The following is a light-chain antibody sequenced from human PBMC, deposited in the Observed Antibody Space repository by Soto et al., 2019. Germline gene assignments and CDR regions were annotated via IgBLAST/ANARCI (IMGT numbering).Light chain of an antibody. CDR2: GAS. J-gene: IGKJ4*01. CDR3: QQSYTTPLT. Sequence: EIVLTQSPGTLSLSPGERATLSCRASQSVSSTYLAWLQQKAGQAPRLLIHGASSRAIGIPDRFSGSGSGTDFTLTISSLQPEDFATYYCQQSYTTPLTFGGGNKVEIK. V-gene: IGKV3-20*01. CDR1: QSVSSTY.